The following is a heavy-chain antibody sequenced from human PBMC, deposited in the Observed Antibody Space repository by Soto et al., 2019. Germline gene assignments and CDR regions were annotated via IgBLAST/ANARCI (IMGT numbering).Heavy chain of an antibody. CDR3: AQIVVAGFGYYFDY. J-gene: IGHJ4*02. CDR2: IYCDDDK. D-gene: IGHD6-19*01. CDR1: GFSLSSTRMA. Sequence: QITLKESGPTLVKPTQTLTLTCTFSGFSLSSTRMAVGWIRQPPGKALAWLALIYCDDDKRYSPFLKSRLTLPEDTSKNQAVLTMSNMDPVDTARYYCAQIVVAGFGYYFDYWGQGTLVTVSS. V-gene: IGHV2-5*02.